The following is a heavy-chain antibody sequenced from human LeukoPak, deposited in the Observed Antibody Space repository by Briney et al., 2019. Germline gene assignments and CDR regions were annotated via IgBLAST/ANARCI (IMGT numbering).Heavy chain of an antibody. V-gene: IGHV4-59*01. CDR3: ARAPAAGPRYYYGMDV. J-gene: IGHJ6*04. CDR2: IYYSGST. D-gene: IGHD6-13*01. Sequence: SETLSLTYTVSGGSISGYYWSWIRQPPGKGLEWIGYIYYSGSTNYNPSLKSRVTISVDTSKNQFSLKLSSVTAADTAVYYCARAPAAGPRYYYGMDVWGKGTTVTVSS. CDR1: GGSISGYY.